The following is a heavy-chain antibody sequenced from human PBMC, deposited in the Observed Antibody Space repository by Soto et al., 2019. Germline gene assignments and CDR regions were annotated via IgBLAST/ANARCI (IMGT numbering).Heavy chain of an antibody. CDR2: FDPEDGET. J-gene: IGHJ3*02. Sequence: ASVKVSCKVSGYTLTELSMHWVRQAPGKGLEWMGGFDPEDGETIYAQKFQGRVTMTEDKSTDTAYMELSSLRSEDTAVYYCATDFYCSGGSCYVEGAFDIWGQGTMVTVSS. D-gene: IGHD2-15*01. CDR1: GYTLTELS. CDR3: ATDFYCSGGSCYVEGAFDI. V-gene: IGHV1-24*01.